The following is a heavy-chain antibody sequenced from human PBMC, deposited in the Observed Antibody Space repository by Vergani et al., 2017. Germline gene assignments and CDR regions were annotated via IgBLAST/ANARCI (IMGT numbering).Heavy chain of an antibody. CDR3: ARDPAAGNLIF. Sequence: VQLVQSGPEVKKPGASVKVSCKASGYTFTSYGINWVRQAPGQGLEWMGWISGYNGKTQYAQKFQSRVTITTDTSTDTAYMELKSLTSDDTAMYFCARDPAAGNLIFWGQGALVTVSS. CDR2: ISGYNGKT. J-gene: IGHJ4*02. V-gene: IGHV1-18*01. D-gene: IGHD1-7*01. CDR1: GYTFTSYG.